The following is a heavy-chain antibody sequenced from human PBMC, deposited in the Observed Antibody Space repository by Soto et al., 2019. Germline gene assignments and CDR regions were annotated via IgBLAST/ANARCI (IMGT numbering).Heavy chain of an antibody. CDR1: GFTFSTYN. J-gene: IGHJ4*02. V-gene: IGHV3-21*01. CDR3: ARENDDFLTGYLHCFDY. CDR2: ISTGSSYI. D-gene: IGHD3-9*01. Sequence: GGSLRLSCAASGFTFSTYNMNWVRQAPGKGLEWVSSISTGSSYIYYADSVKGRFTISRDNARNSLYLQMNSLRAEDTAAYFCARENDDFLTGYLHCFDYWGQGAQVTVSS.